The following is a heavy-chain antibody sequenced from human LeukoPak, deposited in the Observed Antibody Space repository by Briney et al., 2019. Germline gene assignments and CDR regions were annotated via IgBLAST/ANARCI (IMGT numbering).Heavy chain of an antibody. CDR2: INSYNGNT. J-gene: IGHJ5*02. Sequence: ASVKVSCKASGYTFSSYGISWVRQAPGQGLEWMGWINSYNGNTNYGQKFQGRVTMTTDTSTSTVYMELRSLRSDDAAVYYCARVGDFLTGYYNHWGQGTLVTVSS. CDR3: ARVGDFLTGYYNH. D-gene: IGHD3-9*01. V-gene: IGHV1-18*01. CDR1: GYTFSSYG.